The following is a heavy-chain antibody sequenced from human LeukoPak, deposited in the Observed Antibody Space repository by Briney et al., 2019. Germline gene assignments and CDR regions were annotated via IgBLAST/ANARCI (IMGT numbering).Heavy chain of an antibody. CDR3: VRDSNPEGFDI. V-gene: IGHV3-21*01. Sequence: PGGSLRLSCTASGFTFSNYTMNWVRQAPGKGLEWVSSISTRSSFIYYADSVKGRLTISRDNAKNSVYLQLNSLRVEDTAVYYCVRDSNPEGFDIWGQGTMVTVSS. J-gene: IGHJ3*02. CDR2: ISTRSSFI. CDR1: GFTFSNYT.